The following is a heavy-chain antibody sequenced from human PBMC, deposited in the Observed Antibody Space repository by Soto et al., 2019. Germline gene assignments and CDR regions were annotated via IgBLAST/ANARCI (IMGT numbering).Heavy chain of an antibody. V-gene: IGHV4-31*03. D-gene: IGHD4-17*01. J-gene: IGHJ3*02. CDR1: GGSISSGGYY. CDR2: IYYSGST. CDR3: ARWTPIDYGDYDGHDAFDI. Sequence: QVQLQESGPGLVKPSQTLSLTCTVSGGSISSGGYYWSWIRQHPGKGLEWIGYIYYSGSTYYNPSLKSRVTISVDTSKNQFSLKLSSVTAADTAVYYCARWTPIDYGDYDGHDAFDIWGQGTMVTVSS.